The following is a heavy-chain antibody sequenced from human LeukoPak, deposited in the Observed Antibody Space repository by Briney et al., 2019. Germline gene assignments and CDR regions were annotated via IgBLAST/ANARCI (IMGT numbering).Heavy chain of an antibody. D-gene: IGHD6-13*01. J-gene: IGHJ4*02. V-gene: IGHV1-2*02. CDR1: GYTFTSYY. CDR2: INPNSGGT. Sequence: ASVKVSCKASGYTFTSYYMHWVRQAPGQGLEWMGWINPNSGGTNYAQKFQGRVTMTEDTSTDTAYMELNSLTSDDTAVYYCATGPTMPAPDTSPGLLDFWGQGTLVTVSS. CDR3: ATGPTMPAPDTSPGLLDF.